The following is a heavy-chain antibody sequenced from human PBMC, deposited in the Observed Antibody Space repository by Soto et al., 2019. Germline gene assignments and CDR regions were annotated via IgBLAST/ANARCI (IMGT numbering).Heavy chain of an antibody. CDR2: ISAYNGNT. CDR3: ARVYCSGGGCYGIDY. Sequence: ASVKVSCKASGYTFTSYGISWVRQAPGQGLEWMGWISAYNGNTNYAQKLQGRVTMTTDTSTSTAYMELSSLRSEDTAVYYCARVYCSGGGCYGIDYWGQGTLVTVSS. V-gene: IGHV1-18*01. CDR1: GYTFTSYG. D-gene: IGHD2-15*01. J-gene: IGHJ4*02.